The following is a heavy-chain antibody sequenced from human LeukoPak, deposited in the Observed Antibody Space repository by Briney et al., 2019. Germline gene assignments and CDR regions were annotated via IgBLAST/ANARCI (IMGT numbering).Heavy chain of an antibody. CDR3: AREHSGYDS. V-gene: IGHV1-46*01. D-gene: IGHD5-12*01. CDR2: INPSGGST. Sequence: GASVKDSCKASGYTFTNYYMHWVRQAPGQGLEWMGIINPSGGSTNYAQKFQGRVTMTRDTSTSTVYMELSSLRSEDTAVYYCAREHSGYDSWGQGTLLTVSS. J-gene: IGHJ5*02. CDR1: GYTFTNYY.